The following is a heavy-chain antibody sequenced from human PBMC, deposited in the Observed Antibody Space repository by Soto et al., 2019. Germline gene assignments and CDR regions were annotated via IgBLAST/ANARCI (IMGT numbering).Heavy chain of an antibody. CDR2: IYYSGST. CDR1: GGSISSYY. Sequence: QVQLQESGPGLVKPSETPSLTCTVSGGSISSYYWIWIRQPQGKGLEWIWFIYYSGSTNYTPSLKSRVTISGDTSKNQFSLKLSSVTAADTAVYYCERPRQSGWLYAFDIWGQGTIVTVAS. V-gene: IGHV4-59*01. D-gene: IGHD6-19*01. J-gene: IGHJ3*02. CDR3: ERPRQSGWLYAFDI.